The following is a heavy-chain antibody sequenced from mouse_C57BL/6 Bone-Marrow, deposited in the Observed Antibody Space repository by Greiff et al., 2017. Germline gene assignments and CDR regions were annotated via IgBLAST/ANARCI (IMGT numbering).Heavy chain of an antibody. J-gene: IGHJ4*01. D-gene: IGHD2-4*01. CDR3: AKGDDYDGYAMDY. V-gene: IGHV2-4*01. Sequence: QVHVKQSGPGLVQPSQSLSISCTASGFSLTSYGVHWVRQPPGKGLEWLGVIWSGGSTDYTAAFISSVSISKDNSKSQVFIKMNSLQADDSAIYYCAKGDDYDGYAMDYWGQGTSVTVSS. CDR2: IWSGGST. CDR1: GFSLTSYG.